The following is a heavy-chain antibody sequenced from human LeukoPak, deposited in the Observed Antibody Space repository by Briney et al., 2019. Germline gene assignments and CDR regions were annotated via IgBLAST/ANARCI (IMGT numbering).Heavy chain of an antibody. V-gene: IGHV4-34*01. J-gene: IGHJ3*02. CDR2: INHSGST. CDR1: GGSFSGYY. D-gene: IGHD5-12*01. CDR3: ARGTVYSGYDRLGPPHAVDT. Sequence: KPSETLSLTCAVYGGSFSGYYWSWIRQPPGKGLEWIGEINHSGSTNYNPSLKSRVTISVDTSKNQFSLKLSSVTAADTAVYYCARGTVYSGYDRLGPPHAVDTWGQGTIVTVSS.